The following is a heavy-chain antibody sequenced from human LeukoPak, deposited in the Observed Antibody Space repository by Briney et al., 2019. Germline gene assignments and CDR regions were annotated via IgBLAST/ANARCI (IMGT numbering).Heavy chain of an antibody. D-gene: IGHD6-19*01. V-gene: IGHV1-18*01. J-gene: IGHJ4*02. CDR2: ISAYNGNT. Sequence: ASVKVSCKASGYTFTSYGISWVRQAPGQGLEWMGWISAYNGNTNYAQKLQGRVTMTRDTSISTAYMELSRLRSDDTAVYYCARVGLRGAVAVGWGQGTLVTVSS. CDR1: GYTFTSYG. CDR3: ARVGLRGAVAVG.